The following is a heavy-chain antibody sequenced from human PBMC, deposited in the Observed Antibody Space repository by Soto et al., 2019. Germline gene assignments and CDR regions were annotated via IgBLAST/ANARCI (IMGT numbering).Heavy chain of an antibody. D-gene: IGHD3-22*01. V-gene: IGHV3-30*03. J-gene: IGHJ4*02. CDR2: ISYDGRSE. CDR3: ASMIVVAPTSYYFDY. CDR1: GFTFSNFG. Sequence: GGSLRLSCVGSGFTFSNFGMHWVRQAPGKGLEWVAGISYDGRSESYVDSVRGRFTLSRDNSKNTLSLQMISLRAEDTAVYYCASMIVVAPTSYYFDYWGQGTLVTVSS.